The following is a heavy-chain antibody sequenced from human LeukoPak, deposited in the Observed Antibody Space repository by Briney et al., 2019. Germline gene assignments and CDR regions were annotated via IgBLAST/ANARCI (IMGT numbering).Heavy chain of an antibody. J-gene: IGHJ3*02. Sequence: GGSLRLSCAASGFDFDDYTMHWVRQAPGKGLEWVSAISGSGGSTYYADSVKGRFTISRDNSKNTLYLQMNSLRAEDTAIYYCTKRLSLRFDAFDIWGPGTMVTVSS. CDR3: TKRLSLRFDAFDI. D-gene: IGHD3-3*01. CDR1: GFDFDDYT. V-gene: IGHV3-23*01. CDR2: ISGSGGST.